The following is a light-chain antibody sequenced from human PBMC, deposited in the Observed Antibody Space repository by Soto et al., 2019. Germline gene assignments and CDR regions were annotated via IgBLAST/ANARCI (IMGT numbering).Light chain of an antibody. V-gene: IGKV1-9*01. CDR1: QGISSY. Sequence: DIQLTQSPSFLSASVGDRVTITCRASQGISSYLAWYKQKPGKAPELLIYAASTLQSGVPSRFSGSGSGTDFTLTISSLQPEDSATYYCQQLNTYPPWTFGQGTKVEIK. CDR3: QQLNTYPPWT. CDR2: AAS. J-gene: IGKJ1*01.